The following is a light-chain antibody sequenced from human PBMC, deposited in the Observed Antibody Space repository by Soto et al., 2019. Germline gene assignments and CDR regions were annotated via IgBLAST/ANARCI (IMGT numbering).Light chain of an antibody. J-gene: IGKJ5*01. V-gene: IGKV3-15*01. CDR3: QQYYNWPRT. CDR2: GAS. Sequence: EIVLTQSPATLSLSPGERATLSCGASQSVSSYLAWYQQKPGQAPRLLFHGASTRATGLPARFSGTGSGTEFTLTINSLQAEDSAVYYCQQYYNWPRTFGQGTRLEIK. CDR1: QSVSSY.